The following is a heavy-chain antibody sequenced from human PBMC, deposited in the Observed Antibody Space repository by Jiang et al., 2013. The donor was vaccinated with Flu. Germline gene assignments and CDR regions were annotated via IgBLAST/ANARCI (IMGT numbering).Heavy chain of an antibody. D-gene: IGHD3-9*01. CDR1: GFTFSTYA. Sequence: LLESGGGVVQPGRSLRLSCAASGFTFSTYAMHWVRQAPGKGLEWVAVISYDGSNKYYADSVKGRFTISRDNSKNTLYLQMNSLRAEDTAVYCCARDLYYDILSAYYKLSGFDYWGQGTLVTVSS. CDR3: ARDLYYDILSAYYKLSGFDY. V-gene: IGHV3-30-3*01. J-gene: IGHJ4*02. CDR2: ISYDGSNK.